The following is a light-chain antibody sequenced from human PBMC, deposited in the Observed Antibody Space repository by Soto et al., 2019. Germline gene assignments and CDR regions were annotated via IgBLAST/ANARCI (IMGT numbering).Light chain of an antibody. J-gene: IGKJ2*02. V-gene: IGKV1-17*01. CDR1: QAIRND. Sequence: DIQMTQSPSSLSASIGDRVTITCRASQAIRNDLGWYQHKPGKAPRRLIYAASFLQAGVPSRFSGSGSGTEFTLTISSLQPEDFATYYCLQHHTYPCTFGQGTKLEIK. CDR3: LQHHTYPCT. CDR2: AAS.